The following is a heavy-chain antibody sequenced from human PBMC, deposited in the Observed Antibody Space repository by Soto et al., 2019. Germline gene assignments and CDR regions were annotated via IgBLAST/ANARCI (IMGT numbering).Heavy chain of an antibody. CDR2: IIPVFATT. D-gene: IGHD2-15*01. V-gene: IGHV1-69*01. CDR3: SISGRRLCSGAPCFPYFAN. CDR1: GGTFSSYA. J-gene: IGHJ4*02. Sequence: QVQVVQSGAEVKKPGSSVKVSCKASGGTFSSYAVNWVRQAPGQGLEWMGVIIPVFATTHYAQNSHGGVTITADEATGTAYLERSSLRSADTAVYYCSISGRRLCSGAPCFPYFANWGQGTLFTVSS.